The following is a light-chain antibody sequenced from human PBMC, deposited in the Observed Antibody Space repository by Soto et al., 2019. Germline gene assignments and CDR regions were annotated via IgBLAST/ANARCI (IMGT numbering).Light chain of an antibody. J-gene: IGKJ4*01. CDR2: DAS. CDR3: RQGRIWPPRHT. V-gene: IGKV3-11*01. Sequence: EIVLTQSPATLSLSPGERATLSCRASQSVSSYLAWYQQKPGQAPRLLIYDASNRATGIPARFSGSGFGTDFVVAVSSLEPEHLAVYYWRQGRIWPPRHTFGGGTKVEMK. CDR1: QSVSSY.